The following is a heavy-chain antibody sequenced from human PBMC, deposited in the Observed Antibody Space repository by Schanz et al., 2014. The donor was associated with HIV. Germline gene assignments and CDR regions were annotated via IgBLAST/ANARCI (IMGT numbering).Heavy chain of an antibody. CDR1: GFTFSSYA. J-gene: IGHJ4*02. D-gene: IGHD3-3*01. CDR2: ICGGGGSK. CDR3: AKGIIFGVVYPAGFDY. Sequence: EVQLLESGGGLVQPGGSLRLSCAASGFTFSSYAMSWVRQAPGKGLEWVSAICGGGGSKYYADSVKGPVTIARDKTKKTLEMQMNSGGAEDADVCYCAKGIIFGVVYPAGFDYWGQGTLVTVSS. V-gene: IGHV3-23*01.